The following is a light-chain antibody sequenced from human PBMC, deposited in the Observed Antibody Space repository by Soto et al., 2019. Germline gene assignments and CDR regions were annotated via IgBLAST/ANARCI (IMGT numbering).Light chain of an antibody. CDR3: SLYTSENAYV. J-gene: IGLJ1*01. Sequence: QSVLTQPPSVSGSPGQSVTISCTGTSTDFVSYNRVSWYQQPPGTAPKLMIYEVSKRPLGVPDRFSGSKSGNTASLTISGLQAADEADYYCSLYTSENAYVFGNGTKVTVL. CDR1: STDFVSYNR. V-gene: IGLV2-18*01. CDR2: EVS.